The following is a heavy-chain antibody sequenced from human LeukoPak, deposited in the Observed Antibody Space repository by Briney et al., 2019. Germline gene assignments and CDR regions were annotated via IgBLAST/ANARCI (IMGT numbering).Heavy chain of an antibody. V-gene: IGHV1-18*01. D-gene: IGHD3-10*01. CDR2: ISAYNGKT. CDR1: GYTFSNYG. J-gene: IGHJ4*02. Sequence: ASVKVSCKAYGYTFSNYGITWVRQAPGQGLEWIGWISAYNGKTNYAQKVQGRVSMTTDTSTSTAYLELSSLRSDDSAVFYCARAGHTIIRGVSDYWGQGTLVTVSS. CDR3: ARAGHTIIRGVSDY.